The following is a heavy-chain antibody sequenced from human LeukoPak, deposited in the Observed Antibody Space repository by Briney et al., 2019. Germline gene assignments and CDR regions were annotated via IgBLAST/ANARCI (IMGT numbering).Heavy chain of an antibody. J-gene: IGHJ6*02. Sequence: GGSLRLSCAASGFTFSTYTMNWVRRAPGKGLEWVSSISGTSGYIYYVDSVKGRFTISRDNAKNSLYLQMNSLRAEDTAVYYCARDGDSSEYYYYGMDVWGQGTTVTVSS. V-gene: IGHV3-21*01. CDR2: ISGTSGYI. CDR3: ARDGDSSEYYYYGMDV. D-gene: IGHD2-21*02. CDR1: GFTFSTYT.